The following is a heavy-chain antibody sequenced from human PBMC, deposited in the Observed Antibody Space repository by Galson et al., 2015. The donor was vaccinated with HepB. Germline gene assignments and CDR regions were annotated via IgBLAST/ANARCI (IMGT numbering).Heavy chain of an antibody. V-gene: IGHV3-73*01. CDR1: GFTFSGSA. CDR3: TSVRIEFWSGDQNLNFDV. J-gene: IGHJ4*02. CDR2: IRSKDKSFAS. D-gene: IGHD3-3*01. Sequence: SLRLSCAASGFTFSGSAVHWVRQASGKGLEWVGRIRSKDKSFASEFAASGAGRFSIYRDDAMHTAYLHMNSLKTDDTAVYYCTSVRIEFWSGDQNLNFDVRGQRTQVPVSP.